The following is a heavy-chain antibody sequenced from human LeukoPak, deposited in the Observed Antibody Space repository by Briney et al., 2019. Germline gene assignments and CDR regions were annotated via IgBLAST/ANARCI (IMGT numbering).Heavy chain of an antibody. CDR3: ARRGSPGGDSLGWFDP. CDR1: GYSFTSYW. V-gene: IGHV5-51*01. D-gene: IGHD2-21*02. CDR2: IYPGDSHT. Sequence: GESLKISCKGSGYSFTSYWIGWVRQMPEKGLDWMGIIYPGDSHTRYSPSFQAQVTISAAKSITPASLQWSRLKPSATAISYCARRGSPGGDSLGWFDPWGQGTLVTVSS. J-gene: IGHJ5*02.